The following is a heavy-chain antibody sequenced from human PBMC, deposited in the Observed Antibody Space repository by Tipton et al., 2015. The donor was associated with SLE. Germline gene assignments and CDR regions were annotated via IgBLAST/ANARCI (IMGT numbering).Heavy chain of an antibody. Sequence: SLRLSCAASGFKFDDYGLSWVRQAPGKGLVWVSRINSDGSSTSYADSVKGRFTISRDNAKNTLYLQMNSLRAEDTAVYYCARAGIGGWFDPWGQGTLVTVSS. CDR2: INSDGSST. CDR3: ARAGIGGWFDP. D-gene: IGHD3-10*01. J-gene: IGHJ5*02. V-gene: IGHV3-74*01. CDR1: GFKFDDYG.